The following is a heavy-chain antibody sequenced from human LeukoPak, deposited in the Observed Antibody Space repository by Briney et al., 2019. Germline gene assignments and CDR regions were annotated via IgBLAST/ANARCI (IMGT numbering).Heavy chain of an antibody. Sequence: GASVKVSCKASGYTFTSYFMHWVRQAPGQGLEWMGRINPNSGGTNYAQKFQGRVTMTRDTSISTAYMELSRLRSDDTAVYYCARDILRFLEWLSNGYYYYGMDVWGQGTTVTVSS. CDR1: GYTFTSYF. CDR2: INPNSGGT. J-gene: IGHJ6*02. CDR3: ARDILRFLEWLSNGYYYYGMDV. D-gene: IGHD3-3*01. V-gene: IGHV1-2*06.